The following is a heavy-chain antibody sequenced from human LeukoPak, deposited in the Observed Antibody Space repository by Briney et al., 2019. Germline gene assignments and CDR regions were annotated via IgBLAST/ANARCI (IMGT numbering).Heavy chain of an antibody. J-gene: IGHJ3*02. CDR3: ARHMTVTYDAFDI. Sequence: NPSQTLSLTCTVSGGSISSGGYYWSWIRQPPGKGLEWIGYIYHSGSTYYNPSLKSRVTISVDRSKNQFSLKLSSVTAADTAVYHCARHMTVTYDAFDIWGQGTMVTVSS. V-gene: IGHV4-30-2*01. CDR2: IYHSGST. D-gene: IGHD3-22*01. CDR1: GGSISSGGYY.